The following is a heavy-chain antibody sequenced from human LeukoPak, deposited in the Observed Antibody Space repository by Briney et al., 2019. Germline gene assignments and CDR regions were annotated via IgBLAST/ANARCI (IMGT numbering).Heavy chain of an antibody. D-gene: IGHD3-22*01. Sequence: GGSLRLSCAASGFTFSSYGMHWVRQAPGRGLEWVAVISYDGSNKYYADSVKGRFTISRDNSKNTLYLQMNSLRAEDTAVYYCAKGQYYYDSSGYLDVWGKGTTVTVSS. CDR3: AKGQYYYDSSGYLDV. CDR1: GFTFSSYG. V-gene: IGHV3-30*18. J-gene: IGHJ6*04. CDR2: ISYDGSNK.